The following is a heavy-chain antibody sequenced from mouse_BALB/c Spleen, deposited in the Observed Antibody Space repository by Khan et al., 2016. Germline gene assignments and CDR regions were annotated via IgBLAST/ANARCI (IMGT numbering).Heavy chain of an antibody. J-gene: IGHJ2*01. CDR3: AGVELGTGGPFDY. V-gene: IGHV3-2*02. Sequence: EVQLQESGPGLVKPSQSLSLTCTVTGYSITSDYAWNWIRQFPGNKLEWMGYISYSGSTSYNPSLKSRISITRDTSKNQFFLQLNAVTTEDTATXYCAGVELGTGGPFDYWGQGTTLTVSS. CDR1: GYSITSDYA. D-gene: IGHD4-1*01. CDR2: ISYSGST.